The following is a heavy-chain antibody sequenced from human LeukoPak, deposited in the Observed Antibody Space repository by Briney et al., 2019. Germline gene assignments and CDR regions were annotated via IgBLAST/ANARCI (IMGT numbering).Heavy chain of an antibody. CDR3: ARQQLVSFPGWFDP. CDR1: GGSINSGNHY. CDR2: IYYSGST. V-gene: IGHV4-39*07. Sequence: PSETLSLTCTVSGGSINSGNHYWGWIRQSPGKGLEWIGNIYYSGSTYYNPSLKSRVTLSIDTSKNQFSLRLSSVTAADTAVYYCARQQLVSFPGWFDPWGQGTLVTVSS. J-gene: IGHJ5*02. D-gene: IGHD6-13*01.